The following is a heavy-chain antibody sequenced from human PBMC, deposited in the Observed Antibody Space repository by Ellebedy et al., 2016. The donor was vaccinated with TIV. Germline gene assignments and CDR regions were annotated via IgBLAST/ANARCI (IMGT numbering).Heavy chain of an antibody. CDR2: IHYNGNT. D-gene: IGHD3-16*01. CDR1: GLTFSSHA. Sequence: MPGGSLRLSCAASGLTFSSHAMSWVRQAPGKGLEWIAFIHYNGNTNYNPSLKSRVTISVDTSKNPFSLKLNSVTAADTAMDYCASGGASSKYFDHWGQGTLVTVSS. V-gene: IGHV4-59*11. CDR3: ASGGASSKYFDH. J-gene: IGHJ4*02.